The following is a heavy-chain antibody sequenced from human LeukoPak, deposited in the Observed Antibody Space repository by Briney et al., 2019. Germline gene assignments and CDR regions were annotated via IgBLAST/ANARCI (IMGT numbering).Heavy chain of an antibody. J-gene: IGHJ4*02. Sequence: SETLSLTCTVSGGSISSYYWSWIRQPAGKGLEWIGRIYTSGSTNYNPSLKSRVTMSVDTSKNQFSLKLSSVTAADTAVYYCARTSHPHGSSWLFDYWGQGTLVTVSS. V-gene: IGHV4-4*07. D-gene: IGHD6-13*01. CDR3: ARTSHPHGSSWLFDY. CDR2: IYTSGST. CDR1: GGSISSYY.